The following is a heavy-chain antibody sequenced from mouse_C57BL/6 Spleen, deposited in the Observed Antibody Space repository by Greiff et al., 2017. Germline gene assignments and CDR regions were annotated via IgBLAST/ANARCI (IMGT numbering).Heavy chain of an antibody. CDR3: ARFGSYYFDY. V-gene: IGHV5-16*01. Sequence: EVQLVESEGGLVQPGSSMKLSCTASGFTFSDYYMAWVRQVPEKGLEWVANINYDGSSTYYLDSLKSRFIISRDNAKNILYLQMSSLKSEDTATYYCARFGSYYFDYWGQGTTLTVSS. J-gene: IGHJ2*01. CDR1: GFTFSDYY. CDR2: INYDGSST.